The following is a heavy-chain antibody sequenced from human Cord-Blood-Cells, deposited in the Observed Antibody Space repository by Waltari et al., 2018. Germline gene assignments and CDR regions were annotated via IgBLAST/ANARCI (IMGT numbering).Heavy chain of an antibody. D-gene: IGHD3-16*01. J-gene: IGHJ2*01. Sequence: QVQMVQSGAEVKKPGAAVTVSCKASGYTFTSYAMHWVRQAPGQRLEWMGWINAGNGNTKYSQKFQGRVTINRDTSASTAYMELSSLRSEDTAVYYCASAEIGGYWYFDLWGRGTLVTVSS. CDR2: INAGNGNT. CDR3: ASAEIGGYWYFDL. V-gene: IGHV1-3*01. CDR1: GYTFTSYA.